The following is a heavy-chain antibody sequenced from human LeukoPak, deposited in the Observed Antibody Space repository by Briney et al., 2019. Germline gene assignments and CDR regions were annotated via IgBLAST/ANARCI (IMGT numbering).Heavy chain of an antibody. CDR1: GGSISSYY. Sequence: SETLSLTCTVSGGSISSYYWSWIRQPAGKGLEWIGYIYYSGSTNYNPSLKSRVTISVDTSKNQFSLKLSPVTAADTAVYYCARSYGGNSNWFDPWGQGTLVTVSS. J-gene: IGHJ5*02. CDR3: ARSYGGNSNWFDP. CDR2: IYYSGST. V-gene: IGHV4-59*08. D-gene: IGHD4-23*01.